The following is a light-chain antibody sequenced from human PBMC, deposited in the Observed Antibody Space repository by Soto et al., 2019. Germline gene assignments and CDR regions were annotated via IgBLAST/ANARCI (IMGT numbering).Light chain of an antibody. CDR3: QQYGSSPLIT. Sequence: EVVMTQSPATLSVSPGERVILSCRASQSVSSSYLAWYQQKPGQAPRLLIYGASSRATGIPDRFSGSGSGTDFTLTISRLEPEDFAVYYCQQYGSSPLITFGQGTRLEIK. J-gene: IGKJ5*01. CDR1: QSVSSSY. V-gene: IGKV3-20*01. CDR2: GAS.